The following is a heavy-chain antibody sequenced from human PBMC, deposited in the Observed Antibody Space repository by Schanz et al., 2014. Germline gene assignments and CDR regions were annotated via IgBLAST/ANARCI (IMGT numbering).Heavy chain of an antibody. V-gene: IGHV7-4-1*02. J-gene: IGHJ4*02. D-gene: IGHD5-12*01. Sequence: QVQLVQSGAEVKKAGASVKVSCKVSGYTLSKLSIHWVRQAPGQGLEWMGWINTNTANPTYAQGFTGRFVYTLDASVTTAYLEISSLKAEDTAVYYCARGYSGYSHFDYWGQGALVTVSS. CDR3: ARGYSGYSHFDY. CDR1: GYTLSKLS. CDR2: INTNTANP.